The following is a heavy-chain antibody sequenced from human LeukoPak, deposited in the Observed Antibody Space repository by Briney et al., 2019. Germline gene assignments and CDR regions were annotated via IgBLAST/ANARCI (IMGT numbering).Heavy chain of an antibody. CDR2: IYSGGTT. V-gene: IGHV3-53*01. Sequence: GSLRLSCTASGFTVSSNYMSWVRQAPGKGLEWVSVIYSGGTTYYADSVKGRFTISRDNSKNTLYLQMNSLRAEDTAVYYCAKDSSSWYEYFDLWGRGTLVTVSS. D-gene: IGHD6-13*01. CDR1: GFTVSSNY. J-gene: IGHJ2*01. CDR3: AKDSSSWYEYFDL.